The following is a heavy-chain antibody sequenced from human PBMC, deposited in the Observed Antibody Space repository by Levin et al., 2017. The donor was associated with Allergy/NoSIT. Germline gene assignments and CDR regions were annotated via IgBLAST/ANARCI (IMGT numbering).Heavy chain of an antibody. D-gene: IGHD2-15*01. CDR1: GYRFTSYW. CDR3: ARGYCAGSRCYRSFDY. V-gene: IGHV5-51*01. Sequence: GESLKISCKGSGYRFTSYWIGWVRQMPGKGLEWMGIIYPGDSDTTYSPSFQGQVTISADKSISTAYLQWSSLKASDTAMYYCARGYCAGSRCYRSFDYWGQGALVTVSS. CDR2: IYPGDSDT. J-gene: IGHJ4*02.